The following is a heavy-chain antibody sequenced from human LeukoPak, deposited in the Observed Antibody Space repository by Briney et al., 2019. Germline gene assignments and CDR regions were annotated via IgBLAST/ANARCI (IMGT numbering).Heavy chain of an antibody. CDR1: GFTFSSYA. CDR3: AKSEENYYFYGMDV. J-gene: IGHJ6*02. V-gene: IGHV3-23*01. Sequence: GGSLRLSCTASGFTFSSYAMNWVRQAPGKGLEWVSIIIGSGGTTYYADSVKGRFTISRDNSKNTLYLQMNSLRAEDTAAYYCAKSEENYYFYGMDVWGQGTTVTVSS. CDR2: IIGSGGTT.